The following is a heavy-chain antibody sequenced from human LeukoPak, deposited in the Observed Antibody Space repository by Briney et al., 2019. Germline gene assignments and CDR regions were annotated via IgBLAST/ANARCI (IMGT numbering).Heavy chain of an antibody. CDR1: GFTLRSYA. D-gene: IGHD2-8*02. CDR2: IRSSGTTI. J-gene: IGHJ5*02. CDR3: ARGSCTGAFCYLSERHWFDP. Sequence: GGSLRLSCSASGFTLRSYAMGWVRQAPGKGLEWVSYIRSSGTTIFYADSVKGRFTISRDNAKNSLYLQMNSLRAEDTAIYYCARGSCTGAFCYLSERHWFDPWGQGTLVTVSS. V-gene: IGHV3-48*04.